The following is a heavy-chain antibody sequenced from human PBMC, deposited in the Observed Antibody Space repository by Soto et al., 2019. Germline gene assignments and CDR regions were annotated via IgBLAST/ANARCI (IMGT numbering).Heavy chain of an antibody. CDR2: IYYIGST. D-gene: IGHD4-17*01. Sequence: QLQLQESGPGLVKASETLSLTCAVYCGSINRSSYYCGWIRQHPGQGLEWIGNIYYIGSTYYNPSLNSRVTISVHTSKHQFSLKLSSVTAADTAVYYCAREGITTVAGDVDYWGQGTLVTVSS. J-gene: IGHJ4*02. CDR3: AREGITTVAGDVDY. V-gene: IGHV4-39*01. CDR1: CGSINRSSYY.